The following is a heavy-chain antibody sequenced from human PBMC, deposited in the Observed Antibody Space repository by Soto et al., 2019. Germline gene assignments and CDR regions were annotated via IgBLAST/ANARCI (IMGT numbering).Heavy chain of an antibody. CDR1: EFTFSAYA. CDR3: ARAQSRRHVFYDYVDV. CDR2: ISSGGQNI. V-gene: IGHV3-48*01. Sequence: EVQLVESGGGLVQPGGSLRLSCAASEFTFSAYAMNWVRQAPGKGLEWVSYISSGGQNIRYAVSVKGRFTISRDTAKNSLYRQMNSLRAGQTAVYDCARAQSRRHVFYDYVDVCGKRTTVSVSS. J-gene: IGHJ6*03.